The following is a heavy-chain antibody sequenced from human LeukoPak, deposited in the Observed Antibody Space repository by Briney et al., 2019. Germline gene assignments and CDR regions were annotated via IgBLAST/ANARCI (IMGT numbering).Heavy chain of an antibody. J-gene: IGHJ4*02. Sequence: GRSLRLSCAASGFTFSSCGMHWVRQAPGKGLEWVAVISYDGSNKYYADSVKGRFTISRENSKNTLYLQMNSLRAEDTAVYYCAKGDYDFSYDYWGQGTLVTVSS. D-gene: IGHD3-3*01. CDR1: GFTFSSCG. CDR2: ISYDGSNK. CDR3: AKGDYDFSYDY. V-gene: IGHV3-30*18.